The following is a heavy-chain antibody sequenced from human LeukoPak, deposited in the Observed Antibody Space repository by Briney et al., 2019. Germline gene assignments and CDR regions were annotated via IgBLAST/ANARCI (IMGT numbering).Heavy chain of an antibody. J-gene: IGHJ4*02. D-gene: IGHD6-19*01. V-gene: IGHV3-23*01. CDR3: AKPLSVHGSGWYEGYDY. Sequence: GGSLRLSCAASGFTFSSYAMSWVRRAPGKGLEWVSAISGSGGSTYYADSVKGRFTISRDNSKNTLYLQMNSLRAEDTAVYYCAKPLSVHGSGWYEGYDYWGQGTLVTVSS. CDR1: GFTFSSYA. CDR2: ISGSGGST.